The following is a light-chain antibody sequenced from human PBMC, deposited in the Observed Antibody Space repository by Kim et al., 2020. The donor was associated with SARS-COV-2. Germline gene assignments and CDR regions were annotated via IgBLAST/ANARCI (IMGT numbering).Light chain of an antibody. CDR2: RNN. CDR3: AAWDDSLSAWV. CDR1: SSNIGSNY. Sequence: ELTQPTSASGTPGQRVTISCSGSSSNIGSNYAYWYQQLPGTAPKLLLYRNNQRPSGVPDRFSGSKSGTSASLAISGLRSEDEADYYCAAWDDSLSAWVFGGGTQLTVL. V-gene: IGLV1-47*01. J-gene: IGLJ3*02.